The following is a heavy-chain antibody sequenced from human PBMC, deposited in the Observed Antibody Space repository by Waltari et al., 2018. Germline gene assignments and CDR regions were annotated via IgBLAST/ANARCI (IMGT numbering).Heavy chain of an antibody. Sequence: EVQLLESGGGLVQPGGSLRLSCAASGFTFSSYAMSWVRQDPGAGLVGVSAITASGSSTYYADSVKGRFTISRDNSKNTLYLQMNSLRAEDTAVYYCAKDRSIAAQFDYWGQGTLVTVSS. D-gene: IGHD6-6*01. V-gene: IGHV3-23*01. CDR3: AKDRSIAAQFDY. J-gene: IGHJ4*02. CDR1: GFTFSSYA. CDR2: ITASGSST.